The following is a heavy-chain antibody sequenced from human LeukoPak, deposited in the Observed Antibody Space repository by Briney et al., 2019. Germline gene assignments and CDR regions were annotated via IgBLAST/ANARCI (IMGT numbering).Heavy chain of an antibody. CDR1: GGSFSGYY. J-gene: IGHJ4*02. V-gene: IGHV4-34*01. D-gene: IGHD6-13*01. CDR3: AREVSRRLSIAAAGGIGF. Sequence: SETLSLTCAVYGGSFSGYYWSWIRQPPGKGLEWIGEINHSGSTNYNPSLKSRVTISVDTSKNQFSLKLSSVTAADTAVYYCAREVSRRLSIAAAGGIGFWGQGTLVTVSS. CDR2: INHSGST.